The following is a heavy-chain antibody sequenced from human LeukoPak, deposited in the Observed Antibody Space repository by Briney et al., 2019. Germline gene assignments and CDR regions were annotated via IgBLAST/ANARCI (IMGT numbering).Heavy chain of an antibody. J-gene: IGHJ4*02. CDR3: ARSLGGSSIDY. CDR1: GFTFSSYW. V-gene: IGHV3-74*01. D-gene: IGHD2-15*01. CDR2: INSDRSST. Sequence: GGSLRLSCAASGFTFSSYWMHWVRQAPGKGLVWVSRINSDRSSTSYADSVKGRFTISRDNAKNTLYLQMNSLRAEDTAVYYCARSLGGSSIDYWGQGTLVTVSS.